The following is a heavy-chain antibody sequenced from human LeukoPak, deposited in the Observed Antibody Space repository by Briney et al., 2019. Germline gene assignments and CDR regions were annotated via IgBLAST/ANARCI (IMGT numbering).Heavy chain of an antibody. CDR2: IIPIFGTA. Sequence: SVKVSCKASGGTCSSYAISWVRQAPGQGLEWMGGIIPIFGTANYAQKFQGRVTITTDESTSTAYMGLSSLRSEDTAVYYCARGNCGGDCYPYYYYYYMDVWGKGTTVTVSS. J-gene: IGHJ6*03. CDR3: ARGNCGGDCYPYYYYYYMDV. V-gene: IGHV1-69*05. CDR1: GGTCSSYA. D-gene: IGHD2-21*02.